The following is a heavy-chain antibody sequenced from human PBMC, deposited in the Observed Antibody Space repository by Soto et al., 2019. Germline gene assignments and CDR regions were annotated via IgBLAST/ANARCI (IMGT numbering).Heavy chain of an antibody. CDR3: ARMDGRTSYSSGWFPFDY. CDR2: IIPILGIA. Sequence: SVTVSCKASGGTFISYTISWVRQAPGQGLEWMGRIIPILGIANYAQKFQGRVTITADKSTSTAYMELSSLRSEDTAVYYCARMDGRTSYSSGWFPFDYWGQGTLVTVSS. V-gene: IGHV1-69*02. J-gene: IGHJ4*02. D-gene: IGHD6-19*01. CDR1: GGTFISYT.